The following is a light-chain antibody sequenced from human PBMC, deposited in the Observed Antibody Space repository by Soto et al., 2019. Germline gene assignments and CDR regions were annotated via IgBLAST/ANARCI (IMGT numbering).Light chain of an antibody. V-gene: IGKV3-20*01. CDR1: ERIYSAY. CDR2: GTS. J-gene: IGKJ5*01. Sequence: PGERATLSCRASERIYSAYLGWYQQKPGQAPRLLIYGTSSRATGIPDRFSGCGSGTDFTLTISRLEPEDFAVYDCQQYGNSPITFGLGTRLEIK. CDR3: QQYGNSPIT.